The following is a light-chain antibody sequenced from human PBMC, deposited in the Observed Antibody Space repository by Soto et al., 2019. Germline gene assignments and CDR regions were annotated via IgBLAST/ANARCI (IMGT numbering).Light chain of an antibody. J-gene: IGKJ2*02. Sequence: EIVLTQSPGTLSLSSGERATLSCRASQSVTSNSLAWYQQRPGQAPRLLIYGTSTRATGIPDRFSGSGSGTDFTLIISRLEPEDFAMYNCQQYGTSPCTFGQGTRLEIK. CDR2: GTS. CDR3: QQYGTSPCT. CDR1: QSVTSNS. V-gene: IGKV3-20*01.